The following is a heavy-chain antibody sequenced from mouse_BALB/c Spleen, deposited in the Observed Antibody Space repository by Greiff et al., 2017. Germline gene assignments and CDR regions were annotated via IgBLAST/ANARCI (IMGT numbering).Heavy chain of an antibody. CDR1: GLSLTSSG. CDR2: IWSGGST. Sequence: VQLQQSGPGLVLPSQRLPIICTVSGLSLTSSGVLWVRQSPGKGLEWLGVIWSGGSTDYNAAFISRLSISKDNSKSQVFFKMNSLQANDTAIYYCARNRYAMDYWGQGTSVTVSS. CDR3: ARNRYAMDY. J-gene: IGHJ4*01. V-gene: IGHV2-2*02.